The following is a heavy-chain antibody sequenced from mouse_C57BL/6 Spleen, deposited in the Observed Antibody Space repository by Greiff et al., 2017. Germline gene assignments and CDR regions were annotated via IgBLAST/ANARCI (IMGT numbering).Heavy chain of an antibody. CDR3: ARAFMDY. J-gene: IGHJ4*01. CDR1: GFNIKDDY. V-gene: IGHV14-3*01. Sequence: VQLKESGAELVRPGASVKLSCTASGFNIKDDYMHWVKQRPEQGLEWIGRIDPANGNTKYAPKFQGKATITADTSSNTAYLQLSSLTSEDTAIYYCARAFMDYWGQGTSVTVSS. CDR2: IDPANGNT.